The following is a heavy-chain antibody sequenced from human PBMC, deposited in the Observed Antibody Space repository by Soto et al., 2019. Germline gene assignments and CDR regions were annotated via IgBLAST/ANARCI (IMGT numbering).Heavy chain of an antibody. Sequence: GGSLRLSCAASGFSFNSYAMHWVRQAPGKGLEWVAVISYDGGDKYNADSVKGRFTISRDNSKNTLFLEMKSLRAEDTAVYYCVRGDGTMIRGAGEWGQGTLVTVSS. CDR2: ISYDGGDK. CDR3: VRGDGTMIRGAGE. CDR1: GFSFNSYA. D-gene: IGHD3-10*01. J-gene: IGHJ4*02. V-gene: IGHV3-30-3*01.